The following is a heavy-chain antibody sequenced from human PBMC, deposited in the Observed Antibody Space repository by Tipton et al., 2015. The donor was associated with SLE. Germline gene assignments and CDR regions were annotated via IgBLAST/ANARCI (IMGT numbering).Heavy chain of an antibody. CDR3: ARIFAYSSSWYGDAFDI. CDR2: IYTSGST. CDR1: GGSFSGYY. J-gene: IGHJ3*02. D-gene: IGHD6-13*01. V-gene: IGHV4-4*09. Sequence: TLSLTCAVYGGSFSGYYWSWIRQPAGKGLEWIGYIYTSGSTNYNPSLKSRVTISVDTSKNQFSLKLSSVTAADTAVYYCARIFAYSSSWYGDAFDIWGQGTMVTVSS.